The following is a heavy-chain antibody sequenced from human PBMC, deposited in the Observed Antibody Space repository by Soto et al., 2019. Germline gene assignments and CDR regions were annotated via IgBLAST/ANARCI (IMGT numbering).Heavy chain of an antibody. D-gene: IGHD3-22*01. CDR1: GFTFSSYA. Sequence: EVQLVESGGGLVQPGGTLRLSCSASGFTFSSYAMHWVRQAPGKGLEYVSVISSNGGSTYHADSVKGRFTIARDNSHNTLYLQMSILRAEETAVYYFVKGVKWSTLIPYYYDSSGYYYDAVNIWGQGTNVTVSS. V-gene: IGHV3-64D*06. CDR2: ISSNGGST. CDR3: VKGVKWSTLIPYYYDSSGYYYDAVNI. J-gene: IGHJ3*02.